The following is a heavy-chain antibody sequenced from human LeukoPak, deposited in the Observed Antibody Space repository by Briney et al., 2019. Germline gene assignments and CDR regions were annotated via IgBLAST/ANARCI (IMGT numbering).Heavy chain of an antibody. D-gene: IGHD3-10*01. CDR1: GFSLSRSG. J-gene: IGHJ4*02. CDR2: IWYDESKT. Sequence: GRSLRLSCAASGFSLSRSGMHWVRQAPGKGLDWVAVIWYDESKTYYADSVKGRFTISRDTSKNTLYLQMNSLRAEDTGVYYCARASGDLVNYYFDYWGQGTLLTVSS. V-gene: IGHV3-33*01. CDR3: ARASGDLVNYYFDY.